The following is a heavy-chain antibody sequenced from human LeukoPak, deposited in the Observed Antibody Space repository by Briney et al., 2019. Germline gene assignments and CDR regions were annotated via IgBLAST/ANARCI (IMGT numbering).Heavy chain of an antibody. Sequence: SETLSLTCTVSGYSISSGYYWGWIRQPPGKGLEWIGSIYHSGSTYYNPSLKSRVTISIDTSKNQFSLRLSSVTAADTAMYFCAKSGGYGLIDYWGQGTLVTVSS. V-gene: IGHV4-38-2*02. CDR2: IYHSGST. D-gene: IGHD1-26*01. J-gene: IGHJ4*02. CDR1: GYSISSGYY. CDR3: AKSGGYGLIDY.